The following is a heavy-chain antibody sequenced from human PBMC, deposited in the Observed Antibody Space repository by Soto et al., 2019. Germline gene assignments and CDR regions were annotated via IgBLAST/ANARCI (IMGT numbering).Heavy chain of an antibody. CDR3: AREIAAAAYFDY. CDR2: IWYDGSNK. J-gene: IGHJ4*02. Sequence: QVQLVESGGGVVQPGRSLRLSCAASGFTFSSYGMHWVRQAPGKGLEWVAVIWYDGSNKYYADSVKGRFTISRDNSKNTLYLQMNSLRAEDTAVYYCAREIAAAAYFDYWGQGTLVTVSS. V-gene: IGHV3-33*01. CDR1: GFTFSSYG. D-gene: IGHD6-13*01.